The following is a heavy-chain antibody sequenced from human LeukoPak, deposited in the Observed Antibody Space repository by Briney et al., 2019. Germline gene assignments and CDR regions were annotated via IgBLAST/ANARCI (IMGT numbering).Heavy chain of an antibody. J-gene: IGHJ5*02. D-gene: IGHD6-13*01. CDR2: MYYSGST. CDR3: ARHVTLTGIPLRQPNWFDP. V-gene: IGHV4-39*01. Sequence: WIRQPPGKGLEWIGSMYYSGSTYYNPSLKSRVTISVDTSKNQFSLKLSSVTAADTAVYYCARHVTLTGIPLRQPNWFDPWGQGTLVTVSS.